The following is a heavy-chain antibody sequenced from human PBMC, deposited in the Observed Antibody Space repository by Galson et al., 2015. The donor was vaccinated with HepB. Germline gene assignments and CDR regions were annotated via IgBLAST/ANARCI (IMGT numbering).Heavy chain of an antibody. CDR3: ARGLRQGYCSSTGCYKGGAFDI. CDR2: IIPIFGTA. D-gene: IGHD2-2*02. J-gene: IGHJ3*02. Sequence: SVKVSCKASGGTFSSYAISWVRQAPGQGLEWMGGIIPIFGTANYAQKFQGRVTITADESTSTAYMELSSLRSEDTAVYYCARGLRQGYCSSTGCYKGGAFDIWGQGTMVTVSS. V-gene: IGHV1-69*13. CDR1: GGTFSSYA.